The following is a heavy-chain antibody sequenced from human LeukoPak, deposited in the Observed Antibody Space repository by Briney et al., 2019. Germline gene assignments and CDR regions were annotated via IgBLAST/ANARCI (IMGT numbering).Heavy chain of an antibody. D-gene: IGHD6-13*01. CDR1: GGSFSDYY. V-gene: IGHV4-34*01. CDR3: ARGYSSSWYD. J-gene: IGHJ4*02. Sequence: TSETLSLTCAVYGGSFSDYYWSWIRQPPGKGLEWIGEINHSGSTNYNPSLKSRVTISVDTFKNQFSLKLTSVTAADTAVYYCARGYSSSWYDWGQGTLVTVSS. CDR2: INHSGST.